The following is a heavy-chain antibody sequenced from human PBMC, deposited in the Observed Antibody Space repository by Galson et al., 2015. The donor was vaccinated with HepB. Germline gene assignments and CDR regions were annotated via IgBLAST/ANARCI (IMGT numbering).Heavy chain of an antibody. Sequence: PALVKPTQTLTLTCTFSGFSLSTSGMCVSWIRQPPGKALEWLARIDWDDDKYYSTSLKTRLTISKDTSKNQVVLTMTNMDPVDTATYYCARSRGVVTAAGDWYFDLWGRGTLVTVSS. D-gene: IGHD2-21*02. V-gene: IGHV2-70*11. J-gene: IGHJ2*01. CDR3: ARSRGVVTAAGDWYFDL. CDR2: IDWDDDK. CDR1: GFSLSTSGMC.